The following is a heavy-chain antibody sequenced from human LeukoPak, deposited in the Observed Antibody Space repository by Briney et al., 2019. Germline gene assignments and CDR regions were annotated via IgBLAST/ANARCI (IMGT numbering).Heavy chain of an antibody. D-gene: IGHD3-10*01. CDR2: FDREDGEI. CDR3: ATMIRGVIVPYFEY. CDR1: AYSLTELS. V-gene: IGHV1-24*01. J-gene: IGHJ4*02. Sequence: ASVKVSCKVSAYSLTELSMHWVRQAPGKGLEWMGGFDREDGEIIYAANFQDRVTMTEDTSTDTAHMELSSLRSEDTAVYYCATMIRGVIVPYFEYWGQGTLVTVSS.